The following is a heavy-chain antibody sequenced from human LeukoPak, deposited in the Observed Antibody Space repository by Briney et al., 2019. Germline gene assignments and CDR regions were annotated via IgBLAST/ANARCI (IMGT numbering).Heavy chain of an antibody. CDR1: GFTFSSYV. V-gene: IGHV3-23*01. Sequence: PGGSLRLSCVASGFTFSSYVMVWARQAPGKGLEWVSVIGGGVTTYYADSVKGRFTISRDNSRTTLYLQMNSLRTEDTAIYFCAKAKLTVGQREGFDYWGQGTLVTVSS. CDR2: IGGGVTT. J-gene: IGHJ4*02. CDR3: AKAKLTVGQREGFDY. D-gene: IGHD3-9*01.